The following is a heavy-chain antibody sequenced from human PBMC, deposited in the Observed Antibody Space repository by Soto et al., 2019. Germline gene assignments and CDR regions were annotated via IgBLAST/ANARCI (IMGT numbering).Heavy chain of an antibody. J-gene: IGHJ5*02. D-gene: IGHD2-2*01. CDR2: LHSSGTT. CDR1: GHSISSSSYY. Sequence: SENLSLTCTVSGHSISSSSYYWGWFRQSPGKGLEWIGSLHSSGTTYYNPSLKSRVTTFVDTSKNQFSLRAYSVTAADTAVYYCAINLKYPRGSSWFDPWGQGTLVIGSA. V-gene: IGHV4-39*01. CDR3: AINLKYPRGSSWFDP.